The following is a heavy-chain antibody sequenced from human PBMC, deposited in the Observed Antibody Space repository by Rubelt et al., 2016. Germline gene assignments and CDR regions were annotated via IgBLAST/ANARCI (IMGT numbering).Heavy chain of an antibody. D-gene: IGHD5-18*01. CDR3: ASDNGHSYGFYAMDV. V-gene: IGHV4-31*03. Sequence: QLQLQESGPGLVKPWETLSLTCTVSGDSISSGVYYWSWIRQHPGKGLEWIGYVYNRESTNYNPSLRSRVTISADTAKNQFSLKMIGVTAADTAVYYCASDNGHSYGFYAMDVLGQGTTVTGSS. CDR2: VYNREST. CDR1: GDSISSGVYY. J-gene: IGHJ6*02.